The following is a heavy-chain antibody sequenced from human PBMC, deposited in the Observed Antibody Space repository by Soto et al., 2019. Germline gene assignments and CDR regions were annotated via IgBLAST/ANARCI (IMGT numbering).Heavy chain of an antibody. Sequence: SETLSLTCTVSGASISSGYWSWIRQSPGKCLECIVYIYYSGSTYYNPSLKSRVTISIDMSKNQFSLKLSSVTAADTAVYYCARGRYYGSGPVSYWGQGTLVTVSS. V-gene: IGHV4-30-4*01. CDR1: GASISSGY. D-gene: IGHD3-10*01. CDR2: IYYSGST. CDR3: ARGRYYGSGPVSY. J-gene: IGHJ4*02.